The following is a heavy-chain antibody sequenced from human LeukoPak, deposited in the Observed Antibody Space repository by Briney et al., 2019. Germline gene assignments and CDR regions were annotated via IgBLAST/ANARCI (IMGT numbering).Heavy chain of an antibody. J-gene: IGHJ4*02. CDR3: ATFKPISPSWSNYFDY. CDR1: GYTLTELY. CDR2: FDPEDGET. Sequence: PLAAVTVSCKVSGYTLTELYMHWVRQAPGKGLEGMGGFDPEDGETIYAQKFQGRVTMTEDTSPDTAYMELSSLRSEDTAVYYCATFKPISPSWSNYFDYWGQGTLVTVSS. D-gene: IGHD2-2*01. V-gene: IGHV1-24*01.